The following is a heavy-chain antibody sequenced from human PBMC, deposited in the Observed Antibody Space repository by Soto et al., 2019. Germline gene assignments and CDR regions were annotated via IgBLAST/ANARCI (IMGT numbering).Heavy chain of an antibody. Sequence: LGESLKISCKGSGYSFTSYWISWVRQMPGKGLEWMGRIDPSDSYTNYSPSFQGHVTISADKSISTAYLQWSSLKASDTAMYYCARRVNYGSGSYYNNGMDVWGQGTTVPVSS. CDR2: IDPSDSYT. CDR1: GYSFTSYW. V-gene: IGHV5-10-1*01. D-gene: IGHD3-10*01. J-gene: IGHJ6*02. CDR3: ARRVNYGSGSYYNNGMDV.